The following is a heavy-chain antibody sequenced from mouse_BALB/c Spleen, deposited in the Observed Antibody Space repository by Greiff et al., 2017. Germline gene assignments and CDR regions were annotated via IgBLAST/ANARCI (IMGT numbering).Heavy chain of an antibody. CDR3: ARAMITGYAMDY. CDR1: GFTFSSFG. V-gene: IGHV5-17*02. CDR2: ISSGSSTI. J-gene: IGHJ4*01. D-gene: IGHD2-4*01. Sequence: EVKVVESGGGLVQPGGSRKLSCAASGFTFSSFGMHWVRQAPEKGLEWVAYISSGSSTIYYADTVKGRFTISRDNPKNTLFLQMTSLRSEDTAMYYCARAMITGYAMDYWGQGTSVTVSS.